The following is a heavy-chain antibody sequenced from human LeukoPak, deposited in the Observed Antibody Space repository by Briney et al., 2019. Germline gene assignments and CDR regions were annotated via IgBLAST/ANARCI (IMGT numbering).Heavy chain of an antibody. CDR1: GYTFTSYG. Sequence: ASVKVSCNASGYTFTSYGISWVRQAPGQGLEWMGWISAYNGNTNYAQKLQGRVTMTTDTSTSTAYMELSSMICDDTAVYYCARVHSDFWSGYSYYFDYWGQGTLVTVSS. CDR3: ARVHSDFWSGYSYYFDY. J-gene: IGHJ4*02. D-gene: IGHD3-3*01. CDR2: ISAYNGNT. V-gene: IGHV1-18*01.